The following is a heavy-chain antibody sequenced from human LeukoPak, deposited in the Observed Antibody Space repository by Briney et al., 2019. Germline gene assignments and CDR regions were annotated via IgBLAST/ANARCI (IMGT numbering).Heavy chain of an antibody. CDR1: GFTFSSYA. V-gene: IGHV3-23*01. CDR3: ARWRGQQSEFDL. Sequence: PGGSLRLSCAASGFTFSSYAMSWVRQAPGKGLEWVSAISGSGGSTYYADSVKGRFTVSRDNAKNSVFLQMNGLRVEDTAMYYCARWRGQQSEFDLWGQGTLVTVSS. D-gene: IGHD6-13*01. CDR2: ISGSGGST. J-gene: IGHJ4*02.